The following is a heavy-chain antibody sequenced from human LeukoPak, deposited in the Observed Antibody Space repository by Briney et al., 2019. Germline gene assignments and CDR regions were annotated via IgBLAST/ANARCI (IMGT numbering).Heavy chain of an antibody. D-gene: IGHD2-15*01. CDR3: ARGFCSGGICGFDY. Sequence: KPSETLSLTCAVSGGSISSGDYSWSWIRQPPGKGLEWIGNIYYSGNTYYNPSPKSRVTISVDASKNHFSLKLSSLTAANTAVYYCARGFCSGGICGFDYWGQGTLVTVSS. J-gene: IGHJ4*02. V-gene: IGHV4-30-4*07. CDR1: GGSISSGDYS. CDR2: IYYSGNT.